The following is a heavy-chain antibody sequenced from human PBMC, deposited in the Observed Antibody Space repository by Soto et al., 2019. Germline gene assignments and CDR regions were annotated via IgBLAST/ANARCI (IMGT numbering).Heavy chain of an antibody. CDR2: ISAYNGNT. V-gene: IGHV1-18*04. CDR3: ARLYHYDILTGYMHYYGMDV. D-gene: IGHD3-9*01. CDR1: VYTFTSYG. Sequence: XSVKVSCKASVYTFTSYGISWVRQAPGQGLEWMGWISAYNGNTNYAQKLQGRVTMTTDTSTSTAYMELRSLRSDDTAVYYCARLYHYDILTGYMHYYGMDVWGQGTTVTVSS. J-gene: IGHJ6*02.